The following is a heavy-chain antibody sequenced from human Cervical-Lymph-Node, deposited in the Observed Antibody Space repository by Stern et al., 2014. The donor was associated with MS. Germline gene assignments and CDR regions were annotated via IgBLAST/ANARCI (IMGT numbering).Heavy chain of an antibody. CDR2: IWYDGRNK. D-gene: IGHD2-15*01. CDR1: GFTFSSYG. Sequence: VQLLESGGGVVQPGRSLRLSCAASGFTFSSYGMHWVRQAPGKGLEWVAVIWYDGRNKYYADSVKGRFAISRGNSKNTLYLQMNSLRAEDTAVYYCARDRHDLGYCSGGSCYLPDYWGQGTLVTVSS. J-gene: IGHJ4*02. CDR3: ARDRHDLGYCSGGSCYLPDY. V-gene: IGHV3-33*01.